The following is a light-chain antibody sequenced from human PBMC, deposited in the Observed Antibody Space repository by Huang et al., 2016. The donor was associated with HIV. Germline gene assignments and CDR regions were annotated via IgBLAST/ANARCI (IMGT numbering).Light chain of an antibody. Sequence: DIQMTQSPSTLSPSVGDRVTITCRASQSISRWLVWYQQKPGKAPKLLIYEASTLETGVPSSFSGSGSGTEFTLTISSLQPDDFATYYCQHYNVYSLPFTFGQGTKLEIK. CDR3: QHYNVYSLPFT. V-gene: IGKV1-5*03. CDR1: QSISRW. CDR2: EAS. J-gene: IGKJ2*01.